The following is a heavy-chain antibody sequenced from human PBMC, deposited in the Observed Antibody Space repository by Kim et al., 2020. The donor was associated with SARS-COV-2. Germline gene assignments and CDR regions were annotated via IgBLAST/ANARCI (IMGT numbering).Heavy chain of an antibody. V-gene: IGHV3-11*05. CDR1: GFTFSDYY. D-gene: IGHD6-13*01. CDR2: ISSSSSYT. J-gene: IGHJ6*02. CDR3: ARDKSIAAAGTGNWYYYGMDV. Sequence: RGSLRLSCAASGFTFSDYYMSWIRQAPGKGLEWVSYISSSSSYTNYADSVKGRFTISRDNAKNSLYLQMNSLRAEDTAVYYCARDKSIAAAGTGNWYYYGMDVWGQGTTVTVSS.